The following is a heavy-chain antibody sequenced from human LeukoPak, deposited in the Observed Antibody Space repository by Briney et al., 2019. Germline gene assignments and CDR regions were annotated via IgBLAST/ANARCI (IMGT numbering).Heavy chain of an antibody. CDR1: GFTFSSYA. V-gene: IGHV3-23*01. D-gene: IGHD3-22*01. CDR2: ISGSGGST. CDR3: AKDHLDSSGYRGIDY. J-gene: IGHJ4*02. Sequence: GGSLRLSCAASGFTFSSYAMSWVRQAPGKGLEWVSAISGSGGSTYYADSVKGRFTISRDNSKNTLYLQMNSLRAEDMAVYYCAKDHLDSSGYRGIDYWGQGTLVTVSS.